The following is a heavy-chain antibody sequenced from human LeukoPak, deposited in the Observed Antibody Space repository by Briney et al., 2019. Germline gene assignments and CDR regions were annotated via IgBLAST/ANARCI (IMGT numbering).Heavy chain of an antibody. CDR1: GGSISSYY. Sequence: PSETLSLTCTVSGGSISSYYWSWVRKPPGKGLKWVGYIYCSGSTNYNPSLKSRVTISVDTSKNQFSLKLSSVTAADTAVYYCARENSSSWYVNYYYGMDVWGQGTTVTVSS. V-gene: IGHV4-59*01. J-gene: IGHJ6*02. CDR2: IYCSGST. CDR3: ARENSSSWYVNYYYGMDV. D-gene: IGHD6-13*01.